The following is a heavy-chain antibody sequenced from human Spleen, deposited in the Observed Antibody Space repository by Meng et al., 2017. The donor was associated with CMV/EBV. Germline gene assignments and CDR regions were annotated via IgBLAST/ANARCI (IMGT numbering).Heavy chain of an antibody. D-gene: IGHD3-3*01. CDR1: GYAFGRYG. Sequence: SCGASGYAFGRYGSGWVRQAPGQGLEWMGWISAYNGNTNYAQRLLGRVTMTTDTSTSTAYMGLRSLRADDTGVYYCARFWSGYGLDYWGQGTLVTVSS. V-gene: IGHV1-18*01. CDR3: ARFWSGYGLDY. CDR2: ISAYNGNT. J-gene: IGHJ4*02.